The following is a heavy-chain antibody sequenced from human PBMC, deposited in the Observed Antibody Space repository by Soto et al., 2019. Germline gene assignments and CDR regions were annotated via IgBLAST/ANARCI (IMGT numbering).Heavy chain of an antibody. CDR3: AKDRYYAQKTYYFDY. Sequence: GGSLRLSCAASGFTFSSYGMHWVRQAPGKGLEWVAVISYDGSNKYYADSVKGRFTISRDNSKNMLYLQMNSLRAEDTAVYYCAKDRYYAQKTYYFDYWGQGTLVTVSS. CDR2: ISYDGSNK. V-gene: IGHV3-30*18. J-gene: IGHJ4*02. D-gene: IGHD3-10*01. CDR1: GFTFSSYG.